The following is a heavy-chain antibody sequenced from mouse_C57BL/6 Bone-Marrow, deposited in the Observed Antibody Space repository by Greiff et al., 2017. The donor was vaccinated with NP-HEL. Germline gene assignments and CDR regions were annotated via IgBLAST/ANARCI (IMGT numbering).Heavy chain of an antibody. CDR1: GFTFSDYY. V-gene: IGHV5-12*01. D-gene: IGHD1-1*01. CDR2: ISNGGGST. CDR3: ARRYYYGPFAY. J-gene: IGHJ3*01. Sequence: EVHLVESGGGLVQPGGSLKLSCAASGFTFSDYYMYWVRQTPEKRLEWVAYISNGGGSTYYPDTVKGRFTISRDNAKNTLYLQMSRLKSEDTAMYYCARRYYYGPFAYWGQGTLVTVSA.